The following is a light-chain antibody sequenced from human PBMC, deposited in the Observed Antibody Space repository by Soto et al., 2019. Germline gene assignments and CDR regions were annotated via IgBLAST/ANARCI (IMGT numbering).Light chain of an antibody. Sequence: DIQMTQSPSSLSASVGDRVTITCRASQSISSYLNWYQQKPGKAPKLLIYAASSLQSGVPSRFSGSGSGTDFTLTISSLQPEDFAVYYCQQSDSWPRTFGQGTKVEIK. J-gene: IGKJ1*01. CDR2: AAS. CDR1: QSISSY. V-gene: IGKV1-39*01. CDR3: QQSDSWPRT.